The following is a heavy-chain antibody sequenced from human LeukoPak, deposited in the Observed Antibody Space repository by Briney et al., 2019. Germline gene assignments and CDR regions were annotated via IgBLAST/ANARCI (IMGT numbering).Heavy chain of an antibody. CDR2: ISYDGSNK. CDR1: GFTFSSYG. V-gene: IGHV3-30*18. J-gene: IGHJ6*02. D-gene: IGHD5-18*01. CDR3: AKEVYSYGPPKVYYYYGMDV. Sequence: GGSLRLSCAASGFTFSSYGMHWVRQAPGKGLEWVAVISYDGSNKYYADSVKGRFTISRDNSKNTLYLQMNSLRAEDTAVYYCAKEVYSYGPPKVYYYYGMDVWGQGTTVTVSS.